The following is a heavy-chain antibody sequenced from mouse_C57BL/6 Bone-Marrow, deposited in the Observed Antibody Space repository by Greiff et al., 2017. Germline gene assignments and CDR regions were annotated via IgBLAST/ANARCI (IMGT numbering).Heavy chain of an antibody. CDR3: ARKYYYGSSNYFDY. D-gene: IGHD1-1*01. Sequence: QVQLQQPGAELVMPGASVKLSCKASGYTFTSYWMHWVKQRPGQGLEWIGEIDPSDSYTNYNQKFKGKSTLTVDKSSSTAYMQLSSLTSEDSAVYYCARKYYYGSSNYFDYWGQGTTLTVSS. V-gene: IGHV1-69*01. CDR2: IDPSDSYT. J-gene: IGHJ2*01. CDR1: GYTFTSYW.